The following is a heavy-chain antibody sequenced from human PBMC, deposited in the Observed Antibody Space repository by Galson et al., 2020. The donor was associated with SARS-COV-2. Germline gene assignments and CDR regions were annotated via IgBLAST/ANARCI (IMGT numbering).Heavy chain of an antibody. CDR3: ARVMVNTYYYYYYMDV. Sequence: GESLKISCKGSGYSFTSYWIGWVRQMPGKGLEWMGIIYPGDSDTRYSPSFQGQVTISADKSISTAYLQWSSLKASDTAMYYCARVMVNTYYYYYYMDVWGKGTTVTVSS. CDR1: GYSFTSYW. D-gene: IGHD5-18*01. CDR2: IYPGDSDT. V-gene: IGHV5-51*01. J-gene: IGHJ6*03.